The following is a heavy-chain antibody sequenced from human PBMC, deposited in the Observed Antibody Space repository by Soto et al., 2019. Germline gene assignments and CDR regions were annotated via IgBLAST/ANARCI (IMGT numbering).Heavy chain of an antibody. D-gene: IGHD2-21*02. CDR3: ASYQGDPRGKGFDY. Sequence: SETLSLTCTVSGGSISSYYWSWIRQPPGKGLEWIGYIYYSGRTNYNPSLKSQVTISVDTSKNQFSLKLSPVTAADTAVYYCASYQGDPRGKGFDYWGQGTLVTVSS. CDR2: IYYSGRT. CDR1: GGSISSYY. V-gene: IGHV4-59*01. J-gene: IGHJ4*02.